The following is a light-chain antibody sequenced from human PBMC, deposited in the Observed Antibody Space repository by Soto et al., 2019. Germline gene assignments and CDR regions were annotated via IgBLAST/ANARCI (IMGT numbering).Light chain of an antibody. Sequence: DKLMSQSPATLSVSLGERVTLSCRASQNIHNHMSWFLQKPGQAPRLLIYDASNRATGIPARFSGSGSGTDFTLTISSLQSEDSAVYYCQQYNNWPWTFGQGTKVDIK. CDR3: QQYNNWPWT. V-gene: IGKV3D-15*01. CDR2: DAS. CDR1: QNIHNH. J-gene: IGKJ1*01.